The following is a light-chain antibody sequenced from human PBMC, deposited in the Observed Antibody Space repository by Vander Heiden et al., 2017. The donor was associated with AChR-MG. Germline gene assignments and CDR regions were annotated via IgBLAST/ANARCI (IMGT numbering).Light chain of an antibody. Sequence: EIVLTQSPATLSLSPGDRATLSCRASQSVSRYLASYQQKPCQAPRLLIYDVSNRTASSPAGFSGSGSATAFTLTISSREPEDLATYYCQHRVDWPWTFGQGTKVEIK. CDR1: QSVSRY. V-gene: IGKV3-11*01. CDR2: DVS. CDR3: QHRVDWPWT. J-gene: IGKJ1*01.